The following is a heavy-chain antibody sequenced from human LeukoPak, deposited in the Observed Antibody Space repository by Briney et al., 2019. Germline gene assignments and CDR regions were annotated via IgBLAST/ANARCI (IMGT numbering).Heavy chain of an antibody. CDR1: GGTFSSYA. CDR2: IIPIFGTA. J-gene: IGHJ4*02. CDR3: ARDLIGDSSSWYGPLDY. V-gene: IGHV1-69*05. D-gene: IGHD6-13*01. Sequence: VASVKVSCKASGGTFSSYAISWVRQAPGQGLEWMGGIIPIFGTANYAQKFQGRVTITTDESTSTAYMELSSLRSEDTAVYYCARDLIGDSSSWYGPLDYWGQGTLVTVSS.